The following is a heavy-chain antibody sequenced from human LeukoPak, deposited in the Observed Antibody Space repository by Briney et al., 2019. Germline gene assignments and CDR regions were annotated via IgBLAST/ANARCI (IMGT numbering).Heavy chain of an antibody. J-gene: IGHJ4*02. Sequence: PGGSLRLSCAASGFTFSSYAMSWVRQAPGKGLEWVSAISGSGGSTYYADSVKGRFTISRDNSKNTLYLQMNSLRAKGTVVYYCAKADDYGDWDYWGQGTLDTVSS. CDR1: GFTFSSYA. D-gene: IGHD4-17*01. CDR2: ISGSGGST. CDR3: AKADDYGDWDY. V-gene: IGHV3-23*01.